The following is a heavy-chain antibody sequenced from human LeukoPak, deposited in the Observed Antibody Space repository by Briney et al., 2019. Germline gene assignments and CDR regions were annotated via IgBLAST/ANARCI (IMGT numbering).Heavy chain of an antibody. CDR3: ASPGSGSYGMDV. D-gene: IGHD3-10*01. Sequence: SETLSLTCAVYGGSFSGYYWSWIRQPPGKGLEWIGEINHSGSTNYNPSLKSRVTISVDTSKNQFSLKLSSVTAADTAVYYCASPGSGSYGMDVWGKGTTVTVSS. V-gene: IGHV4-34*01. CDR1: GGSFSGYY. J-gene: IGHJ6*04. CDR2: INHSGST.